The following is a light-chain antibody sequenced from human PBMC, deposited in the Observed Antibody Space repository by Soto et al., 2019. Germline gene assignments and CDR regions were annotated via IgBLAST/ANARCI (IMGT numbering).Light chain of an antibody. V-gene: IGKV3-20*01. CDR2: GAS. Sequence: ENVLKQSPGTLSLSPGERAALSCRASQSLSSSYLAWYQQKPGQAPRLLIYGASSRATGIPDRFSGSGSGTDSTLTISSLEPEDFAVYYCLQFATSPLTFGGGTKVDIK. CDR1: QSLSSSY. CDR3: LQFATSPLT. J-gene: IGKJ4*01.